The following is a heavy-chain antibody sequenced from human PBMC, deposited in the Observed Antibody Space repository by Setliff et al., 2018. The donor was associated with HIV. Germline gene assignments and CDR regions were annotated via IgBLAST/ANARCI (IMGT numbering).Heavy chain of an antibody. CDR2: KSSSSSYT. CDR3: ARDRYSGSSNDY. D-gene: IGHD1-26*01. CDR1: GFTFSTYG. Sequence: GGSMRLSCAGSGFTFSTYGLNGVRQDPGKGLEWVSYKSSSSSYTHYADSVKVRFTISRDNVKNSLYLKMNSLRAEDTAVYYCARDRYSGSSNDYWGQGSLVTVSS. J-gene: IGHJ4*02. V-gene: IGHV3-21*01.